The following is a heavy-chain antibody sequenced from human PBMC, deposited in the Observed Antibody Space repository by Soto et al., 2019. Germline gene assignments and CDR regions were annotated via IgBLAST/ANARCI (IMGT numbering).Heavy chain of an antibody. CDR2: INGDYGNT. J-gene: IGHJ6*02. CDR3: ARCIQGDYYYGMDV. D-gene: IGHD5-18*01. Sequence: QAQLVQSGAEVKKPGASVKVSCKASGYTFYSHSISWVRQAPGQGLEWMGRINGDYGNTQYAQKFRGRVTMTTDTSTTTGYMEQTNLRSDDTAVYYCARCIQGDYYYGMDVWGQGTTVTVSS. V-gene: IGHV1-18*01. CDR1: GYTFYSHS.